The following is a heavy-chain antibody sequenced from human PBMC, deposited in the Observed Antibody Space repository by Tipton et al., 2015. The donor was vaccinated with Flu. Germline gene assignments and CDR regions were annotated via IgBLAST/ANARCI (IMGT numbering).Heavy chain of an antibody. J-gene: IGHJ3*02. V-gene: IGHV3-74*01. CDR2: INPDASRT. CDR1: GFTFSNYW. D-gene: IGHD3-10*01. CDR3: VRVRSGSYYLDALDK. Sequence: SLRLSCAASGFTFSNYWMHWVRQTPGKGLVWVSHINPDASRTDYADFVKGRFTISRDNAKNSLYLQMNSLRVEDTAVYYCVRVRSGSYYLDALDKWGQGTMVTVSS.